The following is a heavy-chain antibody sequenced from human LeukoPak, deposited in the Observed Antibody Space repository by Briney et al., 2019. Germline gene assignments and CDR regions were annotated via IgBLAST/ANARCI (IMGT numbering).Heavy chain of an antibody. CDR1: GYTFTNYW. Sequence: GESLKISCKGSGYTFTNYWIGWVRQMPGKGPEWMGTVSSDASDTIYSPSFQGQVSISADRSINTAYLQWSSLKASDTAMYFCARGGWGYSFDYWGQGTLVTVSS. CDR2: VSSDASDT. D-gene: IGHD3-16*01. V-gene: IGHV5-51*01. J-gene: IGHJ4*02. CDR3: ARGGWGYSFDY.